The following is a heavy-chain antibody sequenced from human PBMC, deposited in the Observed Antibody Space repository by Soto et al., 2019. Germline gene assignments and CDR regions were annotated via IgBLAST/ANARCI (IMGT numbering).Heavy chain of an antibody. V-gene: IGHV3-23*01. Sequence: GGSLRFSCAASGFSFSDYAMSWVRQAPGKGLEWVSVISESGGSTHYADSVRGRFTVSRDNSKNSLSLRMNSLRDEDTAVYFCAKRSPYSSGWYSPIFDYWGQGALVTVS. J-gene: IGHJ4*02. CDR2: ISESGGST. CDR1: GFSFSDYA. D-gene: IGHD6-13*01. CDR3: AKRSPYSSGWYSPIFDY.